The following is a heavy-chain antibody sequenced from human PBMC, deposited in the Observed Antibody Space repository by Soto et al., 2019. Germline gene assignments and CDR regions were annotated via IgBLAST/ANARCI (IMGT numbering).Heavy chain of an antibody. CDR2: IYYSGST. J-gene: IGHJ3*02. D-gene: IGHD5-12*01. CDR1: GGSISSSRYY. Sequence: QLQLQESGPGLVKPSETLSLTCTVSGGSISSSRYYWGWISQPPGKGLEWIGGIYYSGSTYYNPSLKSRVTRSADTTTNQFALRLSAVNAADTAVYYGAMELYGYQGRSAFDIWGQGTMVTVSS. CDR3: AMELYGYQGRSAFDI. V-gene: IGHV4-39*01.